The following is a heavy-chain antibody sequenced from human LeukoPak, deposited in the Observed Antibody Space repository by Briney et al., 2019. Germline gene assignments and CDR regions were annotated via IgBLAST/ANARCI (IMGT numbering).Heavy chain of an antibody. J-gene: IGHJ4*02. CDR3: ARGNPDIVVVPAAMYYFDY. V-gene: IGHV3-7*01. Sequence: GGSLRLSCAASGFTFSSYWMSWVRQAPGKGLEWVADIKQDGSEKYYVDSVKGRFTISRDNAKNSLYLQMNSLRAEDTAVYYCARGNPDIVVVPAAMYYFDYWGQGTLVTVSS. CDR1: GFTFSSYW. D-gene: IGHD2-2*01. CDR2: IKQDGSEK.